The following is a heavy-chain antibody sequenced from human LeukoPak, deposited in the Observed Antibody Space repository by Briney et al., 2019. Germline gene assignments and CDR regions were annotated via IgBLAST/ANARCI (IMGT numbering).Heavy chain of an antibody. CDR3: ARRSESRLVLNNWFDP. D-gene: IGHD6-19*01. CDR2: IYYSGST. J-gene: IGHJ5*02. Sequence: PSETLSLTCTVSGGSIRSYYWSWIRQPPGKGLEWIGYIYYSGSTNYNPSLKSRVTISVDTSKNQFSLKLSSVTAADTAVYYCARRSESRLVLNNWFDPWGQGTLVTVSS. V-gene: IGHV4-59*01. CDR1: GGSIRSYY.